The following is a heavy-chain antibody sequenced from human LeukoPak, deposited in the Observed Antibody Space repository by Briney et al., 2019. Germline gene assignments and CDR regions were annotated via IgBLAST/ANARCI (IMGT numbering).Heavy chain of an antibody. Sequence: ASVKVSCKASRYTFTGYYIHWVRQAPGQGPEWMGWINPDNGGTNYAQKFQGRVTMTRDTSINTAYMEVSRLKSDDTAVHYCARESPDIVVVVTAALRRSWFDPWGQGTLVTVSS. D-gene: IGHD2-15*01. V-gene: IGHV1-2*02. J-gene: IGHJ5*02. CDR1: RYTFTGYY. CDR2: INPDNGGT. CDR3: ARESPDIVVVVTAALRRSWFDP.